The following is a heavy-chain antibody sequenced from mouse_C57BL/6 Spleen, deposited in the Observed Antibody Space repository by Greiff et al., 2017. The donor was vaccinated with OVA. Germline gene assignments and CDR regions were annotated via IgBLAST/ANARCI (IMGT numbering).Heavy chain of an antibody. CDR3: ARGGIISGAFDY. J-gene: IGHJ2*01. D-gene: IGHD1-1*01. Sequence: LQESGPELVKPGASVKISCKASGYAFSSSWMNWVKQRPGKGLEWIGRIYPGDGDTNYNGKFKGKATLTADKSSSTAYMQLSSLTSEDSAVYFCARGGIISGAFDYWGQGTTLTVSS. V-gene: IGHV1-82*01. CDR2: IYPGDGDT. CDR1: GYAFSSSW.